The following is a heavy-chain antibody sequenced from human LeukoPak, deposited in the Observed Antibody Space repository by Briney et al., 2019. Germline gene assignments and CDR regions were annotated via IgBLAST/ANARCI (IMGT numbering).Heavy chain of an antibody. J-gene: IGHJ3*02. Sequence: KPGGSLRLSCSASGFTFSNYAMSWVRQAPGKGLEWVGRIKSKTDGGTTDYGAPVKGRFIISRDDSKNTLYLQMNGLKIEDTAVYYCITDPGEWEPIWGQGTMVTVSS. V-gene: IGHV3-15*01. CDR3: ITDPGEWEPI. D-gene: IGHD1-26*01. CDR2: IKSKTDGGTT. CDR1: GFTFSNYA.